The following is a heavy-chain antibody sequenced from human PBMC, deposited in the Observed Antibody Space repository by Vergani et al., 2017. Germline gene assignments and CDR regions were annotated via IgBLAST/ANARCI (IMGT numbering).Heavy chain of an antibody. Sequence: QVQLVQSGAEVKKPGSSVKVSCKASGGPFSSYAISWVRQAPGQGLEWMGGIIPIFGTANSAQKFQGRVTITADESTSTAYMELSSLRSEDTAVYYCARTFIAVAGTGFDYWGQGTLVTVSS. CDR1: GGPFSSYA. V-gene: IGHV1-69*12. D-gene: IGHD6-19*01. J-gene: IGHJ4*02. CDR2: IIPIFGTA. CDR3: ARTFIAVAGTGFDY.